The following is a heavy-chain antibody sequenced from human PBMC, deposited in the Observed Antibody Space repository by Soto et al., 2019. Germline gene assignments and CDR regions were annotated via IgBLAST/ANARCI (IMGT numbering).Heavy chain of an antibody. Sequence: EVQLVESGGGLIQPGGSLRLSCTASGFTVSTNYMAWVRRAAGKGLEWVSVIFASGKTYYADAVKGRFTVSRDNSQNTLFLQMSSLIVEDTAVYYCAGESPGFYGMSFDLWGQGTVVTVSS. D-gene: IGHD3-22*01. V-gene: IGHV3-53*01. CDR1: GFTVSTNY. CDR2: IFASGKT. J-gene: IGHJ3*01. CDR3: AGESPGFYGMSFDL.